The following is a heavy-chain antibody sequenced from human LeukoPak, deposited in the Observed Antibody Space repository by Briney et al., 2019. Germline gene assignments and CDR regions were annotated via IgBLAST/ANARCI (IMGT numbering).Heavy chain of an antibody. CDR2: IYTSGST. V-gene: IGHV4-4*07. Sequence: PSETLSLTCTVSGGSISSYYWSWIRQPAGKGLEWIGRIYTSGSTNYNPSLKSRVTMSVDTSKNQFSLKLSSVTAADTAVYYCARGTPGRMIGNDAFDIWGQGTMVIVSS. J-gene: IGHJ3*02. D-gene: IGHD2-21*01. CDR1: GGSISSYY. CDR3: ARGTPGRMIGNDAFDI.